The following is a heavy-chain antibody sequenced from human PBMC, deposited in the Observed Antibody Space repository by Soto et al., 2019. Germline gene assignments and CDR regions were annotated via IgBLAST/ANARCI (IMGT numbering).Heavy chain of an antibody. CDR1: GFTFSDYY. CDR2: ISSSSSYT. J-gene: IGHJ3*02. CDR3: ARGDTPMITGMDSFDI. D-gene: IGHD5-18*01. Sequence: GGSLRLSCAASGFTFSDYYMSWIRHAPGKGLEWVSYISSSSSYTNYADSVRGRLTISRDNARNSLYLQMDSLRAEDTAVYFCARGDTPMITGMDSFDIWGQGTMVTVSS. V-gene: IGHV3-11*06.